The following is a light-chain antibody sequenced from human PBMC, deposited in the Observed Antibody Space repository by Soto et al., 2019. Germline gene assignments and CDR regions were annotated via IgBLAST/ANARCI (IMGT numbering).Light chain of an antibody. CDR2: GAF. V-gene: IGKV3-20*01. J-gene: IGKJ1*01. CDR3: QQYGSSPWT. Sequence: EIVLTQSRATLSLSPGERATLSCRASPSVTNYLAWYQQKPGQPPRLLIYGAFNRAAGIPARFSGSGSGTDFTLTISRLEPEDFAVYYCQQYGSSPWTFGQGTKVDIK. CDR1: PSVTNY.